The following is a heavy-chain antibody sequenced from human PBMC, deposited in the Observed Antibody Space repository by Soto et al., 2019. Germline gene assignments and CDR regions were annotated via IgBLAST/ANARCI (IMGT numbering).Heavy chain of an antibody. CDR2: VIPVFGTS. D-gene: IGHD2-15*01. CDR1: GDIFTRYS. J-gene: IGHJ6*02. V-gene: IGHV1-69*06. Sequence: RASVKVSCKAPGDIFTRYSFSWVRQAPGQGIEWMGGVIPVFGTSNYGRKFQGRVTITADSSANTAFLDMSGLRYDDTAVYYCAGAPAVDYYYSYKFDIWGQGTAVTVSS. CDR3: AGAPAVDYYYSYKFDI.